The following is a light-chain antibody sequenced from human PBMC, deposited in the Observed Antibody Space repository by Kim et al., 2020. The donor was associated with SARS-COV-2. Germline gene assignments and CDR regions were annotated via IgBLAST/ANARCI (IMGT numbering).Light chain of an antibody. V-gene: IGKV1-27*01. CDR2: AAS. J-gene: IGKJ1*01. CDR3: QKYNRAPWT. CDR1: QGISNN. Sequence: DIQMTQSPSSLSASVGDRVTITCRASQGISNNLAWYQHKPGKVPTLLIFAASTLQSGVPSRFSGSGSGTDFTLTISSLQPEDFATYYCQKYNRAPWTFGQGTKVDIK.